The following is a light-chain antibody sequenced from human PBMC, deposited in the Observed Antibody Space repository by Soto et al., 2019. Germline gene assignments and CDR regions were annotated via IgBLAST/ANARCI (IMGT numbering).Light chain of an antibody. J-gene: IGLJ1*01. CDR1: NSKIGAGFG. V-gene: IGLV1-40*01. CDR2: GSN. CDR3: QSYDSGLNAFV. Sequence: QSVLTQPPSVSGAPGQRVTISCTGSNSKIGAGFGVHWYQQPPGTAPKLLVSGSNNRPSGVPDRFSGSKSGSSASLAITGLLAEDEADYYCQSYDSGLNAFVFGTGTRSPS.